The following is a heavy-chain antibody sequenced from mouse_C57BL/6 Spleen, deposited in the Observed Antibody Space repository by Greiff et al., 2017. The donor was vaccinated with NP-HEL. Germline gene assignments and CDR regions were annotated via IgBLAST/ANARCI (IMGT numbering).Heavy chain of an antibody. CDR3: ARDPEDYAMDY. CDR1: GFTFSDYY. J-gene: IGHJ4*01. CDR2: INYDGSST. Sequence: EVNLVESEGGLVQPGSSMKLSCTASGFTFSDYYMAWVRQVPEKGLEWVANINYDGSSTYYLDSLKSRFIISRDNAKNMLYLQMSSLKSEDTATYYCARDPEDYAMDYWGQGTSVTVSS. V-gene: IGHV5-16*01.